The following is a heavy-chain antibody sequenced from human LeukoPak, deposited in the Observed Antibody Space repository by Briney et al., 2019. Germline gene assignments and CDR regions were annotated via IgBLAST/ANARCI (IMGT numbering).Heavy chain of an antibody. CDR3: ARDFRGTYFEADAFDI. CDR2: IKQDGSEK. V-gene: IGHV3-7*01. Sequence: GGSLRLSCAASGFTFSTYWMSWVRQAPGEGLEWVANIKQDGSEKYYVDSVKGRFTISRDNAENSLYLQMNSLRAEDTAVYYCARDFRGTYFEADAFDIWGQGTMVTVSS. CDR1: GFTFSTYW. J-gene: IGHJ3*02. D-gene: IGHD1-26*01.